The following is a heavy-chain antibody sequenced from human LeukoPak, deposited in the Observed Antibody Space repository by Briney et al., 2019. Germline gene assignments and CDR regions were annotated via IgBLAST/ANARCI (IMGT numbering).Heavy chain of an antibody. CDR1: GFTFSSYS. Sequence: PGGSLRLSCAASGFTFSSYSMNWVRQAPGKGLEWVSYISSSSSTIYYADSVKGRFTISRDNAKNSLYLQMNSLRDEDTAVYYCARERSSLYFDAFDICGQGTMVTVSS. J-gene: IGHJ3*02. V-gene: IGHV3-48*02. CDR2: ISSSSSTI. CDR3: ARERSSLYFDAFDI. D-gene: IGHD3-9*01.